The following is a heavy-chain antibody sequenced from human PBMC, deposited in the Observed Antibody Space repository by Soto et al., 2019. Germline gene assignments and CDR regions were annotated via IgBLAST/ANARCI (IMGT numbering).Heavy chain of an antibody. Sequence: GGSLRLSCAASGFTFSSYAMSWVRQAPGKGLEWVSGISASAGTTYYADSVKGRFTISRDNSKSTLYLQMNSLRAEDTAIYYCAKETYSGSYYFDYWGQGTLVTVSS. D-gene: IGHD1-26*01. J-gene: IGHJ4*02. V-gene: IGHV3-23*01. CDR2: ISASAGTT. CDR3: AKETYSGSYYFDY. CDR1: GFTFSSYA.